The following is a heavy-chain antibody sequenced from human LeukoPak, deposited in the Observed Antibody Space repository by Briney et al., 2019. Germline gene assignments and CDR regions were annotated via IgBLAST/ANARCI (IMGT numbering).Heavy chain of an antibody. CDR2: ISWNSGSI. V-gene: IGHV3-9*01. Sequence: GGSLRLSCAASGFTFDDYAMHWVRQAPGKGLEWVSGISWNSGSIGYADSVKGRFTISRDNAKNSLYLQMNSLRAEDTALYYCAKGNYFFDSWGQGTLVTASS. J-gene: IGHJ4*02. CDR3: AKGNYFFDS. CDR1: GFTFDDYA.